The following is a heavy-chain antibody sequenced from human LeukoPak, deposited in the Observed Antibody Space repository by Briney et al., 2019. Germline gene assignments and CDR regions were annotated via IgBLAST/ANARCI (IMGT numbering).Heavy chain of an antibody. D-gene: IGHD2-2*01. CDR1: GYTFTDYY. CDR2: INPNRGGT. CDR3: ARRQIDCSTTSCYVDY. Sequence: ASVKVSCKASGYTFTDYYINWIRQAPGQGLEWMGWINPNRGGTSYAQNFQGRVTMTRDTPITTAYMELSRLRSDDTAVYYCARRQIDCSTTSCYVDYWGQGTQVTVSS. J-gene: IGHJ4*02. V-gene: IGHV1-2*02.